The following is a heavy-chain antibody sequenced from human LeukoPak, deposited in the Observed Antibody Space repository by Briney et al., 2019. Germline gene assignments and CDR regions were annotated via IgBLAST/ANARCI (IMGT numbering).Heavy chain of an antibody. CDR3: ARDLKAKILHTFDV. CDR1: GGSINNYY. V-gene: IGHV4-4*07. CDR2: IHASGST. D-gene: IGHD5-12*01. Sequence: SETLSLTCTVSGGSINNYYWSWIRQSAGKGLEWIGRIHASGSTDYNPSLKSRVTMSVDTPKNIFSLRLTSVTAADTAVYYCARDLKAKILHTFDVWGQGTMVTVSS. J-gene: IGHJ3*01.